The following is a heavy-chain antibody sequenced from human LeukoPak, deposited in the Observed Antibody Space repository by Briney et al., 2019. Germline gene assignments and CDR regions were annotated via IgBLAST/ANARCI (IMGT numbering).Heavy chain of an antibody. CDR3: ARSPYSSSWYLPNFDY. D-gene: IGHD6-13*01. V-gene: IGHV3-11*01. CDR2: ISSSGSTI. Sequence: GGSLRLSCAASGFTFSDYYMSWIRQAPGKGLEGVSYISSSGSTIYYADSVKGRFTISRDNAKNSLYLQMNSLRAEDTAVYYCARSPYSSSWYLPNFDYWGQGTLVTVSS. J-gene: IGHJ4*02. CDR1: GFTFSDYY.